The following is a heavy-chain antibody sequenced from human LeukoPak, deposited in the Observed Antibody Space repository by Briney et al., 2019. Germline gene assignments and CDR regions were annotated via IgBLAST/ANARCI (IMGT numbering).Heavy chain of an antibody. CDR3: AELGITMIGGV. CDR2: ISSSGSTI. CDR1: GFTFSSYE. V-gene: IGHV3-48*03. J-gene: IGHJ6*04. Sequence: GGSLRLSCAASGFTFSSYEMNWVRQAPGKGLEWVSYISSSGSTIYYADSVKGRFTISRDNAKNSLYLQMNSLRAEDTAVYCAELGITMIGGVWDKGTTVTISS. D-gene: IGHD3-10*02.